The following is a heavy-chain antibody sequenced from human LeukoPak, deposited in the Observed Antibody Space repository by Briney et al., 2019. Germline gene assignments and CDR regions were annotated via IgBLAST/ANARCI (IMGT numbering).Heavy chain of an antibody. CDR1: GFTISSSW. Sequence: GGSLRLSCAASGFTISSSWMHWVRQAPGKGLVWVSRIASDESDTKYADTVKGRFTISRDNAKNTLYLQMDSLRVEDTAVYYCARERFHYDVWGEGALVTASA. D-gene: IGHD3-22*01. J-gene: IGHJ4*02. CDR3: ARERFHYDV. CDR2: IASDESDT. V-gene: IGHV3-74*01.